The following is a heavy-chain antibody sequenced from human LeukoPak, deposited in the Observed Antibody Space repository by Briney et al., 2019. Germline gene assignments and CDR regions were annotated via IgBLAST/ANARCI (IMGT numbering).Heavy chain of an antibody. CDR2: ITPIFGTA. V-gene: IGHV1-69*13. D-gene: IGHD3-10*01. Sequence: SVKVSCKASGYTFTSYGISWVRQAPGQGLEWMGGITPIFGTANYAQKFQGRVTITADESTSTAYMELSSLRSEDTALYYCARDGAMVRGVIGSYFDYWGQGTLVTVSS. CDR1: GYTFTSYG. CDR3: ARDGAMVRGVIGSYFDY. J-gene: IGHJ4*02.